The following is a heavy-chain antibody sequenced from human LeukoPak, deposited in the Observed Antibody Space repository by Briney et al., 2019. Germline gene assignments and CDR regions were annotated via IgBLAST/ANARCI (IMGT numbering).Heavy chain of an antibody. Sequence: SGGSPRLSCAASGLTVSSNYMTWVRQAQGTGLEWVSLIYSGETTYYADSVKGRFTISRDKSQNILYLQMNRLRVEDTAVYYCARISGGSFDTWGQGTTVTVYS. J-gene: IGHJ3*02. V-gene: IGHV3-53*01. CDR3: ARISGGSFDT. CDR2: IYSGETT. CDR1: GLTVSSNY. D-gene: IGHD3-10*01.